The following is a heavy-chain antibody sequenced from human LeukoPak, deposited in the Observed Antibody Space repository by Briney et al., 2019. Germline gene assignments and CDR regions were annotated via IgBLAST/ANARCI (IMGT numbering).Heavy chain of an antibody. CDR2: IYYSGST. CDR3: ARRWVGTKYYFDY. V-gene: IGHV4-38-2*02. J-gene: IGHJ4*02. D-gene: IGHD1-1*01. Sequence: SETLSLTCTVSRYSISSGYYWGWIRQPPGKGLEWIGSIYYSGSTYYNPSLKSRVTISVDMSKNQFSLKLSSVTAADTAVYYCARRWVGTKYYFDYWGQGTLVTVSS. CDR1: RYSISSGYY.